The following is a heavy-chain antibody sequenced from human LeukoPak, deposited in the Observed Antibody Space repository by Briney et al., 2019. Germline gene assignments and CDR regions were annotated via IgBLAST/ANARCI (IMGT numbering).Heavy chain of an antibody. CDR3: VMDARGCSDINCSDAFDI. V-gene: IGHV3-23*01. J-gene: IGHJ3*02. Sequence: GGSLRLSCAASGFTFSSYVMTWVRQAPGKGLEWVSVISGSGDSTYYADSVKGRFTISRDNSKNTLYLQMNSLGAEDTAVYYCVMDARGCSDINCSDAFDIWGQGTMVTVSS. CDR2: ISGSGDST. CDR1: GFTFSSYV. D-gene: IGHD5-12*01.